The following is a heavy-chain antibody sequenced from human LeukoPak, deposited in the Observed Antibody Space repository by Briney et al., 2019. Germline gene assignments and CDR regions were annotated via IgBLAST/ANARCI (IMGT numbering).Heavy chain of an antibody. J-gene: IGHJ4*02. V-gene: IGHV3-23*01. CDR2: ISGSGGST. D-gene: IGHD2-15*01. CDR1: GFTFSSYA. CDR3: AKDDCSGGSCYPYYFDY. Sequence: GASLRLSCAASGFTFSSYAMSWVRQAPGKGLEWVSAISGSGGSTYYADSVKGRFTISRDNSKSTLYLQMNSLRAEDTAVYYCAKDDCSGGSCYPYYFDYWGQGTLVTVSS.